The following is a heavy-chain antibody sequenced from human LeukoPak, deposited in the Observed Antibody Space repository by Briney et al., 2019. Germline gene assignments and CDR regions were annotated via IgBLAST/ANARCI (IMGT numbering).Heavy chain of an antibody. CDR3: ASDDRGGGAFDY. CDR2: INPSGGST. Sequence: GASVKVSCKASGYTFTSYYMHWVRQPPGQGLEWMGIINPSGGSTSYAQKFQGRVTTTRDTSTSTVYMELSSLTSEDTAVYYCASDDRGGGAFDYWGQGTLVTVSS. D-gene: IGHD3-10*01. V-gene: IGHV1-46*01. J-gene: IGHJ4*02. CDR1: GYTFTSYY.